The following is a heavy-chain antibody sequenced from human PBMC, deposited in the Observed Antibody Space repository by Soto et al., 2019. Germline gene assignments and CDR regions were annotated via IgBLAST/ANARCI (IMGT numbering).Heavy chain of an antibody. CDR2: IYHNGDT. CDR1: GDSISSGGYY. Sequence: QVQLQESGPGLVKPSQTLSLTCTVSGDSISSGGYYWSWIRQHPGKGPEWIGYIYHNGDTYYNPSLKSRVSLSVDTSENQFSLELRSVTAADTAIYYCARYRNYVLPFDFWGQGTLVTVSS. D-gene: IGHD3-16*01. CDR3: ARYRNYVLPFDF. J-gene: IGHJ4*02. V-gene: IGHV4-31*03.